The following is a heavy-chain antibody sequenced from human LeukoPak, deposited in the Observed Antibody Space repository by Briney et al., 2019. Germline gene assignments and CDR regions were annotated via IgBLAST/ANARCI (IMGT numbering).Heavy chain of an antibody. V-gene: IGHV3-11*01. CDR1: GFTFSDYY. D-gene: IGHD3-3*01. Sequence: PGGSLRLSCAASGFTFSDYYMSWIRQAPGKGLEWVSYISSSGSTIYYADSVKGRFTISRDNSKNTLYLQMNSLRAEDTAVYYCAKDNVLRFLEWSPAGFDYWGQGTLVTVSS. CDR3: AKDNVLRFLEWSPAGFDY. CDR2: ISSSGSTI. J-gene: IGHJ4*02.